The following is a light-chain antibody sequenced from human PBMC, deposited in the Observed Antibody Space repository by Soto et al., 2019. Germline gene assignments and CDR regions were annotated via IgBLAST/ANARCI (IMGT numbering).Light chain of an antibody. V-gene: IGLV4-60*02. CDR1: SGHSSYI. J-gene: IGLJ3*02. CDR3: ETWDSNTHTV. CDR2: LEGSGSY. Sequence: QAVLTQSSSASASLGSSVKLTCTLSSGHSSYIIAWHQQQPGKAPRYLMKLEGSGSYNKGSGVPDRFSGYSSGADRYLTISNLQFEDEADYYCETWDSNTHTVFGGGTTLTVL.